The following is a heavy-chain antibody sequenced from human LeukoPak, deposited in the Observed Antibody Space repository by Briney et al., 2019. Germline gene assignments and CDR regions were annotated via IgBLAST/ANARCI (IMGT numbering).Heavy chain of an antibody. Sequence: GGSLRLSCAVSGFSFSNYWMTWVRQAPGKGLEWVANINQDGSEKNYVDSVKGRFTISRDNAKKSLYLQMNSLRAEETAVYYCTPSLYDILTGSDYWGQGTLVTVSS. CDR3: TPSLYDILTGSDY. D-gene: IGHD3-9*01. CDR1: GFSFSNYW. V-gene: IGHV3-7*05. CDR2: INQDGSEK. J-gene: IGHJ4*02.